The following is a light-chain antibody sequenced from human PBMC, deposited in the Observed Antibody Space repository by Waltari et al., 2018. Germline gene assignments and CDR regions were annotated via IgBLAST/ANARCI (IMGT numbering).Light chain of an antibody. V-gene: IGKV1-9*01. CDR1: QGISSY. CDR3: QQLNSYSPIT. Sequence: DIQLTQSPSFLSASVGARVTITCRASQGISSYLAWYQQKPGKAPKLLIYAASTLQSGVPSRFSGSGSGTEFTLTISNLQPEDFATYYCQQLNSYSPITFGQGTRLEIK. CDR2: AAS. J-gene: IGKJ5*01.